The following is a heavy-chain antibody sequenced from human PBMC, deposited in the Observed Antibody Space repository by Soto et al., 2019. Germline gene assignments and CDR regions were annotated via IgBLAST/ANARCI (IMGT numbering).Heavy chain of an antibody. CDR3: ARRGSGVTRGLHY. D-gene: IGHD2-15*01. Sequence: EVQLVESGGGLVKPGGSLRLSCAASGFTFSSYWMHWVRQAPGKGLVWISRINTDGSSTSYVDSVQGRVTISRDNGKNTLFLQMNSLRCEDTAVYYCARRGSGVTRGLHYWGQGTRVTVSS. V-gene: IGHV3-74*01. J-gene: IGHJ4*02. CDR2: INTDGSST. CDR1: GFTFSSYW.